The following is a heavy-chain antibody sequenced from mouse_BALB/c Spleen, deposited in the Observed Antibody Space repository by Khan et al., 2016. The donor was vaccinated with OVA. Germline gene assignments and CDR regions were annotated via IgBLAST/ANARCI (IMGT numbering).Heavy chain of an antibody. Sequence: QVQLKQSGPGLVAPSQSLSITCTISGFSLTNYGIHWVRQPPGKGLEWLVVIWSDGSTTYNSDLKSRLSISKDNSKSQVFLKMNSLQNDDTAMYYFARQPYYQYYVMDYWGQGTSVTVSA. V-gene: IGHV2-6-1*01. J-gene: IGHJ4*01. D-gene: IGHD2-10*01. CDR2: IWSDGST. CDR3: ARQPYYQYYVMDY. CDR1: GFSLTNYG.